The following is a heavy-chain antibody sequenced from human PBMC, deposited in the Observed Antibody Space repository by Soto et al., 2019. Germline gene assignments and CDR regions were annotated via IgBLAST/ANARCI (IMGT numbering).Heavy chain of an antibody. V-gene: IGHV1-69*13. J-gene: IGHJ6*02. CDR2: IIPIFGTA. CDR1: GGTFSSYA. Sequence: SVKVSCKASGGTFSSYAISWVRQAPGQGLEWMGGIIPIFGTANYAQKFQGRVTITADDSTSTAYMELSSLRSEDTAVYYCASHEGGYCSSTSCTGYYYYGMDVWGQGTTVTVSS. D-gene: IGHD2-2*01. CDR3: ASHEGGYCSSTSCTGYYYYGMDV.